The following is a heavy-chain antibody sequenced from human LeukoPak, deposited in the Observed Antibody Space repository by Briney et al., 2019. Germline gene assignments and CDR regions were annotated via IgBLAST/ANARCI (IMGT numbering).Heavy chain of an antibody. CDR3: ARGGVSGWWKKNYYYGMDV. J-gene: IGHJ6*02. V-gene: IGHV3-13*01. Sequence: GGSLRLSCAASGFIFSSYDMHWVRQATGKGLEWVSAIGTAGDTYYPGSVKGRFTISRENAKNSLYLQMNSLRAGDTAVYYCARGGVSGWWKKNYYYGMDVWGQGTTVTVSS. CDR2: IGTAGDT. CDR1: GFIFSSYD. D-gene: IGHD6-19*01.